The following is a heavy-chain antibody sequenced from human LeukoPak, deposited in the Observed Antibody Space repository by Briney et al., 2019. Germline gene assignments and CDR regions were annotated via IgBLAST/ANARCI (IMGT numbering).Heavy chain of an antibody. CDR2: INHSGST. Sequence: PSETLSLTCAVYGGSFSGYYWSWIRQPPGKGLEWIGEINHSGSTNYNPSLKSRVTISVDTSKNQFSLKLSSVTAADTAVYYCPSSQATVDYWGQGTLVTVSS. J-gene: IGHJ4*02. V-gene: IGHV4-34*01. CDR1: GGSFSGYY. CDR3: PSSQATVDY.